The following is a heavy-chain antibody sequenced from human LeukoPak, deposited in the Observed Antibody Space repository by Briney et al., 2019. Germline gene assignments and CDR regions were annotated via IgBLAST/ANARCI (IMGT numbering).Heavy chain of an antibody. CDR3: ARGRDYYDSSGYIGY. CDR2: ISNSGSTI. V-gene: IGHV3-11*04. CDR1: GFTFSDYY. Sequence: GGSLRLSCAASGFTFSDYYMTWIRQAPGKGLEWISYISNSGSTIYDADSVKGRFTISRDNSKNTLYLQMNSLRAEDTAVYYCARGRDYYDSSGYIGYWGQGTLVTVSS. D-gene: IGHD3-22*01. J-gene: IGHJ4*02.